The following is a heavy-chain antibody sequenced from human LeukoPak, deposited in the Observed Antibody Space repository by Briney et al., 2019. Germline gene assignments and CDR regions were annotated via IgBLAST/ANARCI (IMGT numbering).Heavy chain of an antibody. Sequence: PSETLSLTCSVSGYSISSGYFWGWIRQPPGKGPEWIATTHHSGATYYNPSLKSRVTLSIDTSKNQVSLKLTSVTAADTAVYYCTRELWGSTFPGYWGQGTLVTVSS. CDR2: THHSGAT. V-gene: IGHV4-38-2*02. CDR1: GYSISSGYF. CDR3: TRELWGSTFPGY. D-gene: IGHD7-27*01. J-gene: IGHJ4*02.